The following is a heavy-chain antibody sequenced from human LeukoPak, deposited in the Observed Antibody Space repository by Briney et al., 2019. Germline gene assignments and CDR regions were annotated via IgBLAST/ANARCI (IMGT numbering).Heavy chain of an antibody. V-gene: IGHV3-23*01. J-gene: IGHJ5*02. CDR2: IDANGAGT. CDR1: GFTFSSYA. Sequence: RGSLRLSCAASGFTFSSYAMTWVRQAPGKGLEWVSSIDANGAGTFYADSVKGRFSISRDNAKNTLRLEMHSLTAEDTAVYYCAKDQSYYNWFDPWGQGTLVTVSS. D-gene: IGHD3-10*01. CDR3: AKDQSYYNWFDP.